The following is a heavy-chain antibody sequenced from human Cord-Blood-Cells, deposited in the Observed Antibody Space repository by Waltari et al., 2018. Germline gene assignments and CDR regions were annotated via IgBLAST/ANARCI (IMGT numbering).Heavy chain of an antibody. V-gene: IGHV4-39*01. D-gene: IGHD1-7*01. CDR1: GGSISSSSYY. Sequence: QLQLQESGPGLVKPSETLSLTCTVSGGSISSSSYYWGWIRQPPGKGLEGIGSIYYSGSTYYNPSLKSRVTISVDTSKNQFSLKLSSVTAADTAVYYCASKWNYYFDYWGQGTLVTVSS. J-gene: IGHJ4*02. CDR3: ASKWNYYFDY. CDR2: IYYSGST.